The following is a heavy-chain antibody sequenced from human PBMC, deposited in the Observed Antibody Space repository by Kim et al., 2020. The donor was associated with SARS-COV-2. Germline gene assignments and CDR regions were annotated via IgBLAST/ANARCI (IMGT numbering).Heavy chain of an antibody. V-gene: IGHV3-11*05. D-gene: IGHD3-22*01. CDR2: ISSSSSYT. CDR1: GFTFSDYY. CDR3: ARDWFTMNRPGRAFDI. J-gene: IGHJ3*02. Sequence: GGSLRLSCAASGFTFSDYYMSWMRQAPGKGLEWVSYISSSSSYTNYADSVKGRFTISRDNAKNSLYLQMNSGRAEDTAVYYCARDWFTMNRPGRAFDIWGQGTMVTVSS.